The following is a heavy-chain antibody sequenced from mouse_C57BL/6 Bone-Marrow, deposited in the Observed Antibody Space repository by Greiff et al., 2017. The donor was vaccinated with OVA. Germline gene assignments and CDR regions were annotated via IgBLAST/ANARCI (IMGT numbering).Heavy chain of an antibody. Sequence: GGGLVQPKGSLKLSCAASGFCFNPYAMHWVRQAPGKGLEWVSRIRSKSNNYATYYADSVKDRFTISRDDSESMLYLQMNNLKTEDTAMYDSVRHHWFAYWGQGTLVTVSA. CDR2: IRSKSNNYAT. J-gene: IGHJ3*01. V-gene: IGHV10-1*01. CDR3: VRHHWFAY. CDR1: GFCFNPYA.